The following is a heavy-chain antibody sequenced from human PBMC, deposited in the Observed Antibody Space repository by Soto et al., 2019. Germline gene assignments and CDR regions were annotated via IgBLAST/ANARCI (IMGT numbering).Heavy chain of an antibody. CDR2: ISAYGTTT. V-gene: IGHV1-18*04. Sequence: QVQLVQGGTEVKKPGASVQVSCKASGYSFTTYGFSWVRQAPGQGLEWMGWISAYGTTTDYAQSLQSRVTLTTDTSTSTTYMELRSLRVDDTGVYYCTRDPGIAAPCRGLGDYWGQGTLVTVSS. D-gene: IGHD6-13*01. CDR3: TRDPGIAAPCRGLGDY. CDR1: GYSFTTYG. J-gene: IGHJ4*02.